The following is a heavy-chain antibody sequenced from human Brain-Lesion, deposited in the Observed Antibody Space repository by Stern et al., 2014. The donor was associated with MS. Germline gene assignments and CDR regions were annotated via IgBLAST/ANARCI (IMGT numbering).Heavy chain of an antibody. V-gene: IGHV4-39*01. D-gene: IGHD1-26*01. CDR2: LYYSGFP. Sequence: QVQLVESGPGLVKPSETLSLTCTVSGGSISSSTYYWAWIRQPPGKGLEWIGNLYYSGFPSYNPSLPSRVTISVGLSKNQFSLKLSSVTAADTAIYYCARHDSVPRPSQLYSARDRGPGYFDYWGQGTLVTVSS. CDR1: GGSISSSTYY. J-gene: IGHJ4*02. CDR3: ARHDSVPRPSQLYSARDRGPGYFDY.